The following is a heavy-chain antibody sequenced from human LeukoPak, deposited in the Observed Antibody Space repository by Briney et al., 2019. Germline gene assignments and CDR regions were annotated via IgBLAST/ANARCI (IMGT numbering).Heavy chain of an antibody. D-gene: IGHD3-10*01. Sequence: GSSVKVSCKASGGTFSSYAISWVRQAPGQGLEWMGRIIPILGVANYAQKFQGRVTITADKSTSTAYMELSSLRSEDTAVYYCARVRYGSGIGNYGMDVWGQGTTVTVSS. J-gene: IGHJ6*02. CDR2: IIPILGVA. V-gene: IGHV1-69*04. CDR3: ARVRYGSGIGNYGMDV. CDR1: GGTFSSYA.